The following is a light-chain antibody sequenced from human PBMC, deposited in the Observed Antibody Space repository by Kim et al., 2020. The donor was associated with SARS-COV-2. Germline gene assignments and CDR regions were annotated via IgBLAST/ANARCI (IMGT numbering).Light chain of an antibody. CDR1: SSDVGGYNY. CDR3: SSYTSSSTSYV. V-gene: IGLV2-14*01. Sequence: QSALTQPASVSGSPGQSITISCTGTSSDVGGYNYVSWYQQHPAKAPKLMIYDVSKRPSGVSNRFSGSKSGNTASLTISGLQAEDEADYYCSSYTSSSTSYVFGTGTKVTVL. CDR2: DVS. J-gene: IGLJ1*01.